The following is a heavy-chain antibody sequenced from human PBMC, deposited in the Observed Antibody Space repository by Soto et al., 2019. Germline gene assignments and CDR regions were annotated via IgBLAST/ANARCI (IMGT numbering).Heavy chain of an antibody. CDR1: EGSSTSYD. Sequence: LELLSVTCTVSEGSSTSYDWRCILQPTGKGLEWIGRMFASGSTNYNPSLRSRVTLSIDRAKKQFSLKLNSVTAADTAVYFCAREIGTAGGNNYFDPWGPGSLVTVSS. CDR3: AREIGTAGGNNYFDP. V-gene: IGHV4-4*07. CDR2: MFASGST. J-gene: IGHJ5*02. D-gene: IGHD2-21*02.